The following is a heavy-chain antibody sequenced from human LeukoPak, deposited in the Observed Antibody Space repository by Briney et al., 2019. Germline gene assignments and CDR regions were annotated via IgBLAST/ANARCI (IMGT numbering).Heavy chain of an antibody. Sequence: SETLSLTCTVSGGSISRSAYYSGGIRQPPGKGLEWLGSIYYSGSTSYNPSLQSRVTISVDTFKSQFSLNPISVPAANTAVYYSADPLTSGYSGAQGDAFDLWGQGTVVTVSS. D-gene: IGHD5-12*01. CDR3: ADPLTSGYSGAQGDAFDL. CDR2: IYYSGST. V-gene: IGHV4-39*01. CDR1: GGSISRSAYY. J-gene: IGHJ3*01.